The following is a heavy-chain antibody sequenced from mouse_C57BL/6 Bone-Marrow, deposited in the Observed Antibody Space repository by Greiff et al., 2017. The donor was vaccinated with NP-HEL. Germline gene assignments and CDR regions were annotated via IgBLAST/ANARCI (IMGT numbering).Heavy chain of an antibody. CDR1: GYTFTSYW. CDR2: IDPSDSYT. CDR3: AREGRWFY. Sequence: QVQLQQSGAELVRPGTSVKLSCKASGYTFTSYWMHWVKQRPGQGLEWIGVIDPSDSYTNYNQKFKGKATLTVDTSSSTAYMQLSSLTSEDSAVYYCAREGRWFYWGQGTTLTVSS. D-gene: IGHD2-3*01. V-gene: IGHV1-59*01. J-gene: IGHJ2*01.